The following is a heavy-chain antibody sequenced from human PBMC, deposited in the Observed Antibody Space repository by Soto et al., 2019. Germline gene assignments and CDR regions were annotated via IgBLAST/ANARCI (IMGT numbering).Heavy chain of an antibody. Sequence: ASVKVSCKASGYTFTSYDINWVRQATGQGLEWMGWMNPNSGNTGYAQKFQGRVTMTRNTSISTAYMELSSLRSEDTAVYYCARAGDSYGHKYYYYGMDVWGQGTKVTVSS. D-gene: IGHD5-18*01. J-gene: IGHJ6*02. CDR1: GYTFTSYD. CDR2: MNPNSGNT. CDR3: ARAGDSYGHKYYYYGMDV. V-gene: IGHV1-8*01.